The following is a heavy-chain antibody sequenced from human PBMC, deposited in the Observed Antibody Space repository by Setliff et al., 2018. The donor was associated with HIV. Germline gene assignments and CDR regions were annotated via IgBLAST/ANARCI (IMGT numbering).Heavy chain of an antibody. J-gene: IGHJ4*02. CDR3: ASGYNYAYSDY. Sequence: TLSLTCTVYGASISNSNSYWGWIRQPPGKRLEWLGSIYYGGSTSYNPSLSSRLTISVDTSKNQVSLRLRSVTAADTAVYYCASGYNYAYSDYWGQGTLVTVSS. CDR1: GASISNSNSY. D-gene: IGHD5-18*01. V-gene: IGHV4-39*01. CDR2: IYYGGST.